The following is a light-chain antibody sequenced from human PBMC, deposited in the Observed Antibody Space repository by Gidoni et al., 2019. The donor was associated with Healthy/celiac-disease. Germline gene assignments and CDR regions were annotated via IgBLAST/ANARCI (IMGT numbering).Light chain of an antibody. Sequence: DIVMTQSPDSLAVSRGERATINCKSSQSVLYSSNKKNYLAWYQQKPGQPPKLLIYWASTRESGVPDRFSGSGSGTDFTLTISSLQAEDVAVYYCQQYYSTPPYTFGQGTKLEIK. V-gene: IGKV4-1*01. CDR3: QQYYSTPPYT. CDR1: QSVLYSSNKKNY. CDR2: WAS. J-gene: IGKJ2*01.